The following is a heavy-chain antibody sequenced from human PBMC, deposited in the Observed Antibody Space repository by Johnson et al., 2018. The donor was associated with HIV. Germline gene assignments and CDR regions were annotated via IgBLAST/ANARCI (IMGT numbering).Heavy chain of an antibody. Sequence: QVQLVESGGGVVQPGRSLRLSCAASGFTFSGYGMHWVRQAPGKGLEWVAVISYDGSNKYYADSVKGRFTISRDNSKNTLYLQMNSLRAEDTAVYYCAKDGSSGYPDADAFDIWGQGTMVTVSS. CDR2: ISYDGSNK. CDR3: AKDGSSGYPDADAFDI. CDR1: GFTFSGYG. D-gene: IGHD3-22*01. V-gene: IGHV3-30*18. J-gene: IGHJ3*02.